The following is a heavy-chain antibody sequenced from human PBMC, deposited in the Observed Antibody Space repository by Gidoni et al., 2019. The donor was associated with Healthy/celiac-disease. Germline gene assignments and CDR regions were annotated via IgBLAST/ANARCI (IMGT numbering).Heavy chain of an antibody. Sequence: QVQLVESGGGVVQPGRSLRLSCAASGFTFSDYGMHWVRQAPGKGLEWVAGISYDGSNKYYADSVKGRFTISRDKSKNTLYLQMNSLRAEDTAVYYCAKDPYSSGWYYFHYWGQGTLVTVSS. V-gene: IGHV3-30*18. CDR3: AKDPYSSGWYYFHY. J-gene: IGHJ4*02. D-gene: IGHD6-19*01. CDR2: ISYDGSNK. CDR1: GFTFSDYG.